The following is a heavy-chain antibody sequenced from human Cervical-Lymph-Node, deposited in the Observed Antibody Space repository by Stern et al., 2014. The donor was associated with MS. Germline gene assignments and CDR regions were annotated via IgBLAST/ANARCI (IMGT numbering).Heavy chain of an antibody. D-gene: IGHD6-6*01. CDR3: AHRDDWQLDFAY. CDR2: IYWDDDT. CDR1: GFSLTTNGVA. Sequence: QITLKESGPTLVIPTQTLTLTCTFSGFSLTTNGVAVGWIRQPPGKALEWLALIYWDDDTRYSPSLKSRLTITKDTSKNQVLLTMTNVEPVDTATYYCAHRDDWQLDFAYWGQGIQVTVSS. J-gene: IGHJ4*02. V-gene: IGHV2-5*02.